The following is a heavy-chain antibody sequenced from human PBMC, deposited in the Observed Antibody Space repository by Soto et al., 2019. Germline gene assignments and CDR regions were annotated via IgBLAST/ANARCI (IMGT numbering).Heavy chain of an antibody. D-gene: IGHD6-13*01. V-gene: IGHV4-31*03. J-gene: IGHJ4*02. Sequence: PSETLSLTCTVSGVSISSGGYYWSWIRQHPGKGLEWIGYIYYSGSTYYNPSLKSRVTISVDTSKNQFSLKLSSVTAADTAVYYCVGAAAGPKTHFDYWGQGTLVTVSS. CDR1: GVSISSGGYY. CDR2: IYYSGST. CDR3: VGAAAGPKTHFDY.